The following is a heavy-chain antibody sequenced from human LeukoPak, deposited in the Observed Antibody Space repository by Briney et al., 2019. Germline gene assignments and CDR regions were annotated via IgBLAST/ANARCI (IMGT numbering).Heavy chain of an antibody. V-gene: IGHV3-11*01. CDR3: ARDPNRGSSGWYVETDY. Sequence: KPGGSLLLSCAASGFMFSDYYMSWVRPAPGKGLEWVSDINFSGTTKSYLGSVEGRFTVSRDNGKNSLYLQMNSLRVEDTAVYYCARDPNRGSSGWYVETDYWGQGTLVTVSS. J-gene: IGHJ4*02. D-gene: IGHD6-19*01. CDR1: GFMFSDYY. CDR2: INFSGTTK.